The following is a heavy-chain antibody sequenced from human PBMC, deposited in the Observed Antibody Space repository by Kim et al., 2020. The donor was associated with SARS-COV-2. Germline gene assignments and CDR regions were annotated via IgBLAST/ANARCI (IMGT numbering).Heavy chain of an antibody. J-gene: IGHJ6*02. CDR3: ARVGPPYYDILTGYRREYYYFGMDV. CDR2: TYYRSKWYN. D-gene: IGHD3-9*01. V-gene: IGHV6-1*01. CDR1: GDSVSSNSAA. Sequence: SQTLSLTCAISGDSVSSNSAAWNWIRQSPSRGLEWLGRTYYRSKWYNDYAVSVKSRITINPDTSKNQFSLQLNSVTPEDTAVYYCARVGPPYYDILTGYRREYYYFGMDVWGHGTTVTVSS.